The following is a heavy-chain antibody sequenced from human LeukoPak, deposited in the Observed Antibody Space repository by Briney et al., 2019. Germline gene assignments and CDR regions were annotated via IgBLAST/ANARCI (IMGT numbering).Heavy chain of an antibody. CDR2: ISYDGSNK. J-gene: IGHJ4*02. CDR3: ATDILTGYYITDIDY. V-gene: IGHV3-30*03. CDR1: GFTFSSYG. Sequence: GRSLRLSCAASGFTFSSYGMHWVRQAPRKGLEWVAVISYDGSNKYYADSVKGRFTISRDNSKNTLYLQMNSLRAEDTAVYYCATDILTGYYITDIDYWGQGTLVTVSS. D-gene: IGHD3-9*01.